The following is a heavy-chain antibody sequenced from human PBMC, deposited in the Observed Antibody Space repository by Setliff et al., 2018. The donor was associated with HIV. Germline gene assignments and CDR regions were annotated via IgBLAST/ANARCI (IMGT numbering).Heavy chain of an antibody. CDR3: ARDRHSSGLGSYGP. CDR1: GGSFGVYR. Sequence: SETLSLTCTISGGSFGVYRWSWIRQSAGRGLEWIGRIGSSGTTDYKPSLKGRVAISVDTSRNQFSLRVTSVTAADTAVYFCARDRHSSGLGSYGPWGPGILVTVSS. D-gene: IGHD3-10*01. CDR2: IGSSGTT. V-gene: IGHV4-4*07. J-gene: IGHJ5*02.